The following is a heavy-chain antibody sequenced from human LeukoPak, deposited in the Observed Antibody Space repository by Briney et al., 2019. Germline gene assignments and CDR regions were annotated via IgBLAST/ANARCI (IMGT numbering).Heavy chain of an antibody. CDR3: ARVSTCEYSYGHNSKPSYYFDF. D-gene: IGHD5-18*01. CDR2: IKQDRSVQ. Sequence: PGGPLRLSCAAPGFTFSSNWMTWGRRAPGKGLEWVANIKQDRSVQYYVDSVKGRFTISRDNAKNSLYLQSNSLRAEDTAVYYCARVSTCEYSYGHNSKPSYYFDFWGQGTLVTVSS. V-gene: IGHV3-7*01. J-gene: IGHJ4*02. CDR1: GFTFSSNW.